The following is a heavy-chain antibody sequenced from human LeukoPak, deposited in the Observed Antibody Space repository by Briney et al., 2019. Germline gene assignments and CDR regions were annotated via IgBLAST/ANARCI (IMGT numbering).Heavy chain of an antibody. Sequence: GGSLRLSCAASGFTFSSYVMHWVRQAPGKGLEWVAIISYDGSNEYYADSVKGRFTISRDNAKNSLYLQMNSLRAEDTAVYSCARGHYGMDVWGKGTTVTVSS. V-gene: IGHV3-30*04. CDR2: ISYDGSNE. CDR1: GFTFSSYV. J-gene: IGHJ6*04. CDR3: ARGHYGMDV.